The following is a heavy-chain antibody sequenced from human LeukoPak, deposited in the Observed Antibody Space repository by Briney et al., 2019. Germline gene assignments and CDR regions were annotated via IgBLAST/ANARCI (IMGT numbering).Heavy chain of an antibody. CDR3: ARVQGGWYYFDY. V-gene: IGHV3-15*01. Sequence: GGSLRLSCAASGITFSDACMTWVRQAPGKGLEWVGRINSKTDGGTTDYAAPVKGRFTISRDDSKNTLYLQMNSLKTEDTAVYYCARVQGGWYYFDYWGQGTLVTVSS. J-gene: IGHJ4*02. CDR1: GITFSDAC. CDR2: INSKTDGGTT. D-gene: IGHD2-15*01.